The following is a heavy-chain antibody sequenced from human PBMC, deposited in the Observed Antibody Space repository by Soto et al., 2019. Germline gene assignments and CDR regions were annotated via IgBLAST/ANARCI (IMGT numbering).Heavy chain of an antibody. D-gene: IGHD2-2*01. V-gene: IGHV1-69*13. CDR1: GGTFSSYA. J-gene: IGHJ4*02. Sequence: ASVKVSCKASGGTFSSYAISWVRQAPGQGLEWMGGIIPIFGTANYAQKFQGRVTITADESTSTAYMELSSLRSEDTAVYYCARVGCSSTSCYRYYFDYWGQGTLVTVSS. CDR2: IIPIFGTA. CDR3: ARVGCSSTSCYRYYFDY.